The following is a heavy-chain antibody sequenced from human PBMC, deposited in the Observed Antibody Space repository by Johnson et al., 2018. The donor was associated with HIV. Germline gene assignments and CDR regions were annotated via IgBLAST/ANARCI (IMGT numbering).Heavy chain of an antibody. CDR2: INWNGGNI. CDR3: AISLRYCSGGSCYSGAFDI. V-gene: IGHV3-20*04. CDR1: GFNFDDYG. D-gene: IGHD2-15*01. J-gene: IGHJ3*02. Sequence: VQLVESGGRVVRPGGSLRLSCAASGFNFDDYGMSWVRQAPGKGLEWVSGINWNGGNIGYGDSVKGRFTISRENAKNTLYLQMNSLRDEDTAVYYCAISLRYCSGGSCYSGAFDIWGQGTMVTVSS.